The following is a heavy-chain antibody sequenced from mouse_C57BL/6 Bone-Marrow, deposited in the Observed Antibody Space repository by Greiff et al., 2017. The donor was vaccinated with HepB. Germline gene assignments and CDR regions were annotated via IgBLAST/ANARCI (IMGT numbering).Heavy chain of an antibody. V-gene: IGHV6-3*01. CDR3: TVDYSYYYAMDY. D-gene: IGHD2-4*01. CDR2: IRLKSDNYAT. CDR1: GFTFSNYW. J-gene: IGHJ4*01. Sequence: EVMLVESGGGLVQPGGSMKLSCVASGFTFSNYWMNWVRQSPEKGLEWVAQIRLKSDNYATHYAESVKGRFTISRDDSKSSVYLQMNNLRAEDTGIYYCTVDYSYYYAMDYWGQGTSVTVSS.